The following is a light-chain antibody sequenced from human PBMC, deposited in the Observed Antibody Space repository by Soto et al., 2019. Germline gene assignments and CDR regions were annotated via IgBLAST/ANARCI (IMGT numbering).Light chain of an antibody. CDR3: QQYNSYPWT. J-gene: IGKJ1*01. Sequence: TQSPATLSLSPGARAPLSCRARQSISSWLAWYQQKPGKAPKLLIYDASSLESGVPSRFSGSGSGTEFTLTISSLQPDDFATYYCQQYNSYPWTFGQGTKVDIK. CDR2: DAS. V-gene: IGKV1-5*01. CDR1: QSISSW.